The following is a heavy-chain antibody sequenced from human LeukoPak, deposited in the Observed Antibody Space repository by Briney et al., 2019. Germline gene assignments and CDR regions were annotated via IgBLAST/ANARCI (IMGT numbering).Heavy chain of an antibody. CDR2: INPNSGGT. Sequence: ASVKVSCKASGYTFTGYYMHWVRQAPGQGLEWMGWINPNSGGTNDARKFQGRVTMTRDTSISTAYMELSRLRSDDTAVYYCAFRGYSSSWHLGNWFDPWGQGTLVTVSS. CDR1: GYTFTGYY. V-gene: IGHV1-2*02. D-gene: IGHD6-13*01. CDR3: AFRGYSSSWHLGNWFDP. J-gene: IGHJ5*02.